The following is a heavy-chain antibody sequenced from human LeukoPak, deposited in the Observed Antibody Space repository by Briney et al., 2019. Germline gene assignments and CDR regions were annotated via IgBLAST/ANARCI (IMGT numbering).Heavy chain of an antibody. J-gene: IGHJ4*02. D-gene: IGHD3-22*01. CDR2: IYYSGST. Sequence: SETLSLTCTVSGGSISSYYWSWIWQPPGKGLEWIGYIYYSGSTNYNPSLKSRVTISVDTSKNQFSLKLSSVTAADTAVYYCARDLMRYYYDSSGYYTDYWGQGTLVTVSS. CDR3: ARDLMRYYYDSSGYYTDY. CDR1: GGSISSYY. V-gene: IGHV4-59*01.